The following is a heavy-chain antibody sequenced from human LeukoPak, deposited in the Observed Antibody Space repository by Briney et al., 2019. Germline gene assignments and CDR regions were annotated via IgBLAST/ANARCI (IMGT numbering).Heavy chain of an antibody. J-gene: IGHJ6*04. Sequence: ASVKASCKASGYTFTGYYMHWVRQAPGQGLEWMGWINPNSGGTNYAQKFQGRVTMTRDTSISTAYMELSRLRSDDTAVYYCATTKKEMATIIYLVDVWGKGTTVTVSS. V-gene: IGHV1-2*02. CDR3: ATTKKEMATIIYLVDV. D-gene: IGHD5-24*01. CDR2: INPNSGGT. CDR1: GYTFTGYY.